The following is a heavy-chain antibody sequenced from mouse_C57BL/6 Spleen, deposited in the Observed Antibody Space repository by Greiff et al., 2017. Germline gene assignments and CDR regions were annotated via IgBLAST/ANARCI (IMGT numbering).Heavy chain of an antibody. J-gene: IGHJ2*01. CDR1: GYTFTDYY. Sequence: EVQLQQSGPELVKPGASVKISCKASGYTFTDYYMNWVKQSHGKSLEWIGDINPNNGGTSYNQKFKGKATLTVDKSSSTAYMELRSLTSEDSAVYYCARSPYYGNYVASYWGQGTTLTVSS. CDR2: INPNNGGT. CDR3: ARSPYYGNYVASY. V-gene: IGHV1-26*01. D-gene: IGHD2-10*01.